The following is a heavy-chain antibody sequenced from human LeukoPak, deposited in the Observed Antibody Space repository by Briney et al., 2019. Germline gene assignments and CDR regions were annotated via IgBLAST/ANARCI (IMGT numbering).Heavy chain of an antibody. CDR2: IKQDGSEK. V-gene: IGHV3-7*01. D-gene: IGHD6-13*01. CDR1: GFTFSSYW. CDR3: ARDSAAAVLNYFDY. Sequence: GGSLRLSCAASGFTFSSYWMSWVRQAPGKGLEWVANIKQDGSEKYYVDSVKGRFTISRDNAKNSLYLQMNSLRAEDTAVYYCARDSAAAVLNYFDYWGQGTLVTVSS. J-gene: IGHJ4*02.